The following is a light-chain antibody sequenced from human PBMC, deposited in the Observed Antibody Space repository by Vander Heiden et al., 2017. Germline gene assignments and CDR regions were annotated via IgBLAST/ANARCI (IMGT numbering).Light chain of an antibody. V-gene: IGLV4-69*01. Sequence: QVILTQSPSASASLGASVKLTCTLSSGHSSYAIAWHQQQPEKGPRYLMKLNSDGSHTKGDGIPDRFSGSSSGAERYLTISSLQSDDEADYYCHTWGTGVVFGGGTKLTVL. CDR2: LNSDGSH. CDR1: SGHSSYA. J-gene: IGLJ2*01. CDR3: HTWGTGVV.